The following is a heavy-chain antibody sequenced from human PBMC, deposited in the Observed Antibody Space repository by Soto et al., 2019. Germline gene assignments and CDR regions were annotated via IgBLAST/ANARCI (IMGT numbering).Heavy chain of an antibody. D-gene: IGHD4-4*01. J-gene: IGHJ4*02. CDR1: VLACNNYC. CDR3: EREDSIIIKDVSDL. V-gene: IGHV3-21*01. Sequence: WLSXRLSGTVSVLACNNYCINLFRHAPGKGLEFVSSISKSDYTYYSDSVKGRFDISRDNAKSSVSLQMNTLRVEDTAVYYCEREDSIIIKDVSDLWGQRPLVNVYS. CDR2: ISKSDYT.